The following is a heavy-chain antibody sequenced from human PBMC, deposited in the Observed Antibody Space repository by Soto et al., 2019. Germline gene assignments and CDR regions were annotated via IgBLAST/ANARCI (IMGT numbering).Heavy chain of an antibody. Sequence: EVQLVQSGAEVKKPGESLRISCKGSGYSFTSYWISWVRQMPGKGLEWMGRIDPSDSYTNYSPSFQGHVTISADKSITTAYLQWSSLKASDTAMYYCARLAMAARRGYYGMDVWVQGTTVTVSS. J-gene: IGHJ6*02. CDR3: ARLAMAARRGYYGMDV. V-gene: IGHV5-10-1*01. D-gene: IGHD6-19*01. CDR1: GYSFTSYW. CDR2: IDPSDSYT.